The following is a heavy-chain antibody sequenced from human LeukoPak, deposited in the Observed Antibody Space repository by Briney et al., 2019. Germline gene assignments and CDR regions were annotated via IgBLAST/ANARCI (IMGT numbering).Heavy chain of an antibody. CDR1: GFTFSAYA. V-gene: IGHV3-23*01. Sequence: GGSLRLSCTASGFTFSAYAMMWVRQAPGKGPEWVSAIRGGGTSEFYADSVKGRFRISRDNSKDTLFLQMNSLRAEDTAVYYCARAPYSGYDSYFDYWGQGTLVTVSS. J-gene: IGHJ4*02. D-gene: IGHD5-12*01. CDR2: IRGGGTSE. CDR3: ARAPYSGYDSYFDY.